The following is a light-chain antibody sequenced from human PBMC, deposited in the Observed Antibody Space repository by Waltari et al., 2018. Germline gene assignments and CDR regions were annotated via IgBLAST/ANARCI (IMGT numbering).Light chain of an antibody. Sequence: DIQLTQSPSFLSASIGDRVTITCRASQGISSYLAWYQQKPGKAPKLLIYAASTLQSGVPSRFSGSGSGTDFTLIISSLQSEDAAVYFCQQYYVWPPITFGGGTKLEI. V-gene: IGKV1-9*01. CDR2: AAS. CDR1: QGISSY. J-gene: IGKJ4*01. CDR3: QQYYVWPPIT.